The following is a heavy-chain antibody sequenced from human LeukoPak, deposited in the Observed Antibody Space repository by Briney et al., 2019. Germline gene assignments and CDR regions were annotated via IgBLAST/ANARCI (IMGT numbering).Heavy chain of an antibody. CDR1: GLTFSDTN. CDR2: IRGVPTDL. Sequence: GGSLRLSCVASGLTFSDTNLAWIRQAPGKGLEWISYIRGVPTDLYYADSVKGRFTISRDNAKSSLYLQMNSLRAEDTAIYYCARRARDFGDSHVFDVWGQGTMVTVSS. V-gene: IGHV3-11*01. D-gene: IGHD4-17*01. J-gene: IGHJ3*01. CDR3: ARRARDFGDSHVFDV.